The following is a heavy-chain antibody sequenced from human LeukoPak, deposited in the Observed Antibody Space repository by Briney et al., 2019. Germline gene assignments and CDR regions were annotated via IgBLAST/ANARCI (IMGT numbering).Heavy chain of an antibody. V-gene: IGHV1-2*02. CDR1: GYTFTGYY. J-gene: IGHJ4*02. CDR3: ARVLVYDFWSGYYPY. Sequence: ASVKVSCKASGYTFTGYYMHWVRQAPGQGLEWMGWINPNSGGTNYAQKFQGRVTMTRDTSISTAYMELSRLRSDDTAVYYCARVLVYDFWSGYYPYWGQGTLVTVSS. D-gene: IGHD3-3*01. CDR2: INPNSGGT.